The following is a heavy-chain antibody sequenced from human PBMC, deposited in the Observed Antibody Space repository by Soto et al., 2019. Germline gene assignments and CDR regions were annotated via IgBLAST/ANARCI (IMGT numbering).Heavy chain of an antibody. V-gene: IGHV3-30*18. CDR3: AKDRTTVTRWFDY. J-gene: IGHJ4*02. CDR1: GFTFSSYG. D-gene: IGHD4-17*01. CDR2: ISYDGSNK. Sequence: QVPLVESGGGVVQPGRSLRLSCAASGFTFSSYGMHWVRQAPGKGLEWVAVISYDGSNKYYADSVKGRFTISRDNSKNTLYLQMNSLRAEDTAVYYCAKDRTTVTRWFDYWGQGTLVTVSS.